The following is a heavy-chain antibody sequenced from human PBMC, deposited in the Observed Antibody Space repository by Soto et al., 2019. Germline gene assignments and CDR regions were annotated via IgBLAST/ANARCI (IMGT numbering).Heavy chain of an antibody. J-gene: IGHJ6*03. CDR1: EIIFSRFV. Sequence: DVQLVESGGGLVQPGKSLRLSCEASEIIFSRFVMSWVRQVPGKRLEWVASIKDDGSEKYYSDSVKGRFIISRDNARNSLYLQMSRLRGEDTSVYFCVGGPHAIEGGPYYSYYMDVWGKGTTVTVSS. CDR3: VGGPHAIEGGPYYSYYMDV. V-gene: IGHV3-7*01. CDR2: IKDDGSEK. D-gene: IGHD2-2*01.